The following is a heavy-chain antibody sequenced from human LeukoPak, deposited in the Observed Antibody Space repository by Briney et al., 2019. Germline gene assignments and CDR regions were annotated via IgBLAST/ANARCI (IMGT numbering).Heavy chain of an antibody. Sequence: SETLSLTCTVSGGSISSYYWSWIRQPPGKGLEWIGYIYYSGSTNYNPSLKSRVTISVDTSKNQFSLKLSSVTAADTAVYYCARVNSGSYFSIYYFDYWGQGTLVTVSS. CDR1: GGSISSYY. CDR3: ARVNSGSYFSIYYFDY. J-gene: IGHJ4*02. CDR2: IYYSGST. V-gene: IGHV4-59*01. D-gene: IGHD1-26*01.